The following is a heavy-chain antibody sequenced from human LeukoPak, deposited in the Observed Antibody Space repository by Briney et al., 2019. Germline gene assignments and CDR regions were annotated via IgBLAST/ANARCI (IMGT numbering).Heavy chain of an antibody. D-gene: IGHD1-26*01. CDR2: IYSGGST. J-gene: IGHJ6*02. CDR1: GFPFRSYW. Sequence: GGSLRLSCTASGFPFRSYWMHWVRQAPGKGVGWVSVIYSGGSTYYADSVKGRFTISRDNSKNTLYLQMNSLKAEDTAVYYCAKDRLFGSGLNGPHYYYGMDVWGQGTTVTVSS. CDR3: AKDRLFGSGLNGPHYYYGMDV. V-gene: IGHV3-66*01.